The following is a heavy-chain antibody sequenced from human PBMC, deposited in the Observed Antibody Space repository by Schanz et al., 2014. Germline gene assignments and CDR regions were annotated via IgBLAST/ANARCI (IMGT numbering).Heavy chain of an antibody. Sequence: QVQLVQSGAEMKKPGASVKVSCKASGYTFTGYYMHWVRQAPGQGLEWMGWINPNSGTTNYAQKLQGRVTMTADTSTSTAYMDLRNLRSDDTAVYYCARAKRFGDMDVWGQGTMVTVSS. CDR3: ARAKRFGDMDV. CDR2: INPNSGTT. J-gene: IGHJ6*02. CDR1: GYTFTGYY. V-gene: IGHV1-2*02. D-gene: IGHD3-10*01.